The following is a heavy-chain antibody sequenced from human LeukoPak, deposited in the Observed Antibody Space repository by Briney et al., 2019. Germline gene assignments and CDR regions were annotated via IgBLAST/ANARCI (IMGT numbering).Heavy chain of an antibody. CDR1: GYTFTGYY. Sequence: ASVKVSCKASGYTFTGYYMHWVRQAPGQGLEWMGWINPNSGGTNYAQKFQGRVTMTRDTSISTAYMELSRLRSDDTAVYYYASLGYCSSTSPSKGCCYGMDVWGQGTTVTVSS. D-gene: IGHD2-2*03. CDR3: ASLGYCSSTSPSKGCCYGMDV. J-gene: IGHJ6*02. V-gene: IGHV1-2*02. CDR2: INPNSGGT.